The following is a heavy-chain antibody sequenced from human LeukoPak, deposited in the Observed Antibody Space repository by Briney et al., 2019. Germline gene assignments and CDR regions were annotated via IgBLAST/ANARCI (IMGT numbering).Heavy chain of an antibody. D-gene: IGHD2-21*02. CDR2: ISSDGSST. CDR1: GFTFSSYW. J-gene: IGHJ4*02. Sequence: GGSLRLSCAASGFTFSSYWMHWVRQAPGKGLVWVSRISSDGSSTNYADSVKGRFTISRDNAKNSLYLQMNSLRAEDTAVYYCARDGSRGNLVTAPDFWGQGTLVTVSS. CDR3: ARDGSRGNLVTAPDF. V-gene: IGHV3-74*01.